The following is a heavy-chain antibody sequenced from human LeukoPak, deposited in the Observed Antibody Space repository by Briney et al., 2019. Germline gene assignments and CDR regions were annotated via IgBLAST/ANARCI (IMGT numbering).Heavy chain of an antibody. D-gene: IGHD3-10*01. CDR3: ARDQDYYGSGSYHRLDTTGLDY. J-gene: IGHJ4*02. V-gene: IGHV1-46*01. Sequence: ASVKVSCKASGYTFTSYYMHWVRQAPRQGLEWMGIINPSNGNTGYTPKFQGRVTMTRDMSTSAVYMELSSLRSEDTAVYYCARDQDYYGSGSYHRLDTTGLDYWGQGTLVTVSS. CDR1: GYTFTSYY. CDR2: INPSNGNT.